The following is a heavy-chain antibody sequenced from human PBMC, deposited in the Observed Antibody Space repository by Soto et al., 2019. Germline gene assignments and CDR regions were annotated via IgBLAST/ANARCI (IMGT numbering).Heavy chain of an antibody. Sequence: EVQLVESGGGLVQPGGSLRLSCAASGFTFSSHTMNWVRQTPGKGLEWVSSITSSRAVFYADSVKGRFTISRDNAKNSLYLQMNSLRAEDTAVYYCVKEVEGFDYWGQGTLVTVSS. D-gene: IGHD1-1*01. CDR2: ITSSRAV. J-gene: IGHJ4*02. CDR1: GFTFSSHT. V-gene: IGHV3-21*01. CDR3: VKEVEGFDY.